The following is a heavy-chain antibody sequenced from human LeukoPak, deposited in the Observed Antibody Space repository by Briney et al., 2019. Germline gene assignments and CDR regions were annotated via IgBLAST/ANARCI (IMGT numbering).Heavy chain of an antibody. D-gene: IGHD2-15*01. CDR1: GYTLTELS. Sequence: ASVKVSCKVSGYTLTELSMHWVRQAPGKGLEWMGGFDPEDGETIYAQKFQGRVTMTEDTSTDTAYMELSSLRSEDTAVYYCATPLYCSGGSCYLFDYWGQGTLATVSS. CDR3: ATPLYCSGGSCYLFDY. V-gene: IGHV1-24*01. CDR2: FDPEDGET. J-gene: IGHJ4*02.